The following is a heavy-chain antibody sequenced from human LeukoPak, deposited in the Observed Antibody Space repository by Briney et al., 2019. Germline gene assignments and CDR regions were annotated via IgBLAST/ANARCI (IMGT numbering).Heavy chain of an antibody. J-gene: IGHJ5*02. V-gene: IGHV4-59*11. CDR1: GGSISSHY. D-gene: IGHD5-24*01. CDR2: ISYSEST. CDR3: TRDRRYGYNYVDL. Sequence: SETLSLTCAVSGGSISSHYWSWIRQPPGKGLEWIGYISYSESTAYNPSLKSRLTIYVDTDKNRFYLKLTSVTAADTGVYYCTRDRRYGYNYVDLWGQGTLVTVSS.